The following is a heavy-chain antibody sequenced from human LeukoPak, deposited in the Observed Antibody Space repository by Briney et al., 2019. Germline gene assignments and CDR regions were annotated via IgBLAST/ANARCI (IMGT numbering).Heavy chain of an antibody. CDR2: IYYSGST. CDR1: GGSISSYY. D-gene: IGHD4-17*01. V-gene: IGHV4-59*08. Sequence: SSETLSLTCTVSGGSISSYYWSWIRQPPGKGLEWIGYIYYSGSTNYNPSLKSRVTISVDTSKNQFSLELSSVTAADTAVYYCARQNGDYFDYWGQGTLVTVSS. CDR3: ARQNGDYFDY. J-gene: IGHJ4*02.